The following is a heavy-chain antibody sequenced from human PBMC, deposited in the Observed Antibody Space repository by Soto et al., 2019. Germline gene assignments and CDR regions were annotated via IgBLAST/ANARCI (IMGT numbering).Heavy chain of an antibody. V-gene: IGHV4-59*01. CDR1: GGSISSYY. J-gene: IGHJ5*02. CDR3: ARVGPAYSGSYGFDWFDP. D-gene: IGHD1-26*01. CDR2: IYYSGST. Sequence: SDTLSLTCTVSGGSISSYYWSWIRQPPGKGLEWIGYIYYSGSTNYNPSLKSRVTISVDTSKNQFSLKLSSVTAADTAVYYCARVGPAYSGSYGFDWFDPWGQGTLVTVSS.